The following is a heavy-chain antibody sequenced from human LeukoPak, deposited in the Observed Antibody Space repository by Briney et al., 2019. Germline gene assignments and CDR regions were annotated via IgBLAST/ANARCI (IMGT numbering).Heavy chain of an antibody. CDR1: GFTFSSYG. D-gene: IGHD3-22*01. V-gene: IGHV3-30*02. CDR2: IRYDGSNK. Sequence: GGSLRLSCAASGFTFSSYGMHWVRQAPGKGLEWVAFIRYDGSNKHYADSVKGRFTISRDNSKNTLSLQMNSLRAEDTAVYYCAKGPYDSSGYYSDYWGQGTLVTVSS. CDR3: AKGPYDSSGYYSDY. J-gene: IGHJ4*02.